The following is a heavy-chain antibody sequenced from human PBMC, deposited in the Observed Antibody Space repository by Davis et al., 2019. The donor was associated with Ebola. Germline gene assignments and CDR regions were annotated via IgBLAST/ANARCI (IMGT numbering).Heavy chain of an antibody. CDR1: GFTFSSYS. D-gene: IGHD2-15*01. V-gene: IGHV3-21*01. J-gene: IGHJ3*02. CDR3: ARDDIVVVVAAFIDSNDAFDI. Sequence: GESLKISCAASGFTFSSYSMNWVRQAPGKGLEWVSSISSSSSYIYYADSVKGRFTISRDNAKNSLYLQMNSLRAEDTAVYYCARDDIVVVVAAFIDSNDAFDIWGQGTMVTVSS. CDR2: ISSSSSYI.